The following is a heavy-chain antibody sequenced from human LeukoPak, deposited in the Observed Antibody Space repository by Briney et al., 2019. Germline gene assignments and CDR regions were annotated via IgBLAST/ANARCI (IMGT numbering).Heavy chain of an antibody. V-gene: IGHV3-66*01. CDR1: GFSFSDYY. CDR3: ARELGSYAFDI. Sequence: GGSLRLSCEASGFSFSDYYMSWVRQAPGKGLEWVSVIYSGGSTYYADSVKGRFTISRDNSKNTLYLQMNSLRAEDTAVYYCARELGSYAFDIWGQGTMVTVSS. D-gene: IGHD3-16*01. CDR2: IYSGGST. J-gene: IGHJ3*02.